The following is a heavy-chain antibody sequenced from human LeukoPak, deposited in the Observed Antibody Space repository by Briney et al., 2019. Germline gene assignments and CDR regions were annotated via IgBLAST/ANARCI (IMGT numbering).Heavy chain of an antibody. CDR2: ISWNSGSI. Sequence: GGSLRLSCGASGFTFDDYAMHWVRQAPGKGLEWVSGISWNSGSIGYADSVKGRFTISRDNAKNTLYLQMNSLRAEDTAVYYCAKEAFAYCGGDCYAADAFDIWGQGTMVTVSS. CDR3: AKEAFAYCGGDCYAADAFDI. CDR1: GFTFDDYA. V-gene: IGHV3-9*01. J-gene: IGHJ3*02. D-gene: IGHD2-21*02.